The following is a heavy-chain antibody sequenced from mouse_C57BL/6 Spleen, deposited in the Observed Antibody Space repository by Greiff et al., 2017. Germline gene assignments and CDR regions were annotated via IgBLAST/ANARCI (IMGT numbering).Heavy chain of an antibody. CDR1: GYTFTDYY. CDR3: ARRKYRNYGYYAMDY. V-gene: IGHV1-26*01. Sequence: VQLQQSGPELVKPGASVKISCKASGYTFTDYYMNWVKQSHGKSLEWIGDINPNNGGTSYNQKFKGKATLTVDNSSSTAYMELRSLTSEDSAVYYCARRKYRNYGYYAMDYWGQGTSVTVSS. D-gene: IGHD2-10*02. J-gene: IGHJ4*01. CDR2: INPNNGGT.